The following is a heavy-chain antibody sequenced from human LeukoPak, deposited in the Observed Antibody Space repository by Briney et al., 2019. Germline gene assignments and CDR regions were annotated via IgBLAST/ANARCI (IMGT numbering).Heavy chain of an antibody. J-gene: IGHJ4*02. CDR1: GGSIGSYY. CDR2: IYYSGST. CDR3: AREGYCSSTSCFSFDS. D-gene: IGHD2-2*01. Sequence: SETLSLTCSVSGGSIGSYYWTWLRQPPGKGLEWIGYIYYSGSTNYNPSLKSRVTISVDTSKNQFSLKLSSVTAADTAVYYCAREGYCSSTSCFSFDSWGQGTLVTVSS. V-gene: IGHV4-59*12.